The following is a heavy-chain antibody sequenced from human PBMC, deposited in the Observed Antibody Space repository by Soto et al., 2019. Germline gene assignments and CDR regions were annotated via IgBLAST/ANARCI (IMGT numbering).Heavy chain of an antibody. CDR3: ARDGYFDH. Sequence: QVQLVQSGAEVKKPGDSVRVSCKASGYTFTNYGIGWVRQAPRQGLEWMGWISANNGNTKYAQKLQGRVTMTTDASTITAYMELRSLRSDDAAVYYCARDGYFDHWAQGTLVTVSS. CDR2: ISANNGNT. CDR1: GYTFTNYG. V-gene: IGHV1-18*01. J-gene: IGHJ4*02.